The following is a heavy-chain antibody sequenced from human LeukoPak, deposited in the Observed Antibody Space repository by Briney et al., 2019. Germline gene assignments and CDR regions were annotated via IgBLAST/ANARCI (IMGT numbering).Heavy chain of an antibody. V-gene: IGHV1-2*02. CDR3: ARGAYSSSWPLFDY. Sequence: GASVEVSCKASGYTFTGYYMHWVRQAPGQGLEWMGWINPNSGGTNYAQKFQGRVTMTRDTSISTAYMELSRLRSDDTAVYYCARGAYSSSWPLFDYWGQGTLVTVSS. CDR2: INPNSGGT. J-gene: IGHJ4*02. D-gene: IGHD6-13*01. CDR1: GYTFTGYY.